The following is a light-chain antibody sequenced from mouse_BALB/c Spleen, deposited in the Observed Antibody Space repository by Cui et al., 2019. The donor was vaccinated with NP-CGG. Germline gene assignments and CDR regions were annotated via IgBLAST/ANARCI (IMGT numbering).Light chain of an antibody. CDR1: TGIVTTSNY. Sequence: QAVVPQESALTTSPGETVTLTCRSSTGIVTTSNYANWVQEKPDHLFTGLIGGTNNRAPGVPARFSGSLIGDKAALTITEAQTEDEATYFCALWYSNHWVFGGGTKLTVL. J-gene: IGLJ1*01. V-gene: IGLV1*01. CDR2: GTN. CDR3: ALWYSNHWV.